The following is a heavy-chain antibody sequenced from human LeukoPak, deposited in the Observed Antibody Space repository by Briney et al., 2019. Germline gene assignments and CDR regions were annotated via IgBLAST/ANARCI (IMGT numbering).Heavy chain of an antibody. Sequence: GGSLRLSCAASGFTFSRYSMDWVRQAPGKGLEWVSSISSSSSYIYYADSVKGRFTISRDNAKNSLYLQMNSLRAEDTAVYYCARGRGYSSSMGDYWGQGTLVTVSS. J-gene: IGHJ4*02. V-gene: IGHV3-21*01. CDR1: GFTFSRYS. D-gene: IGHD6-13*01. CDR2: ISSSSSYI. CDR3: ARGRGYSSSMGDY.